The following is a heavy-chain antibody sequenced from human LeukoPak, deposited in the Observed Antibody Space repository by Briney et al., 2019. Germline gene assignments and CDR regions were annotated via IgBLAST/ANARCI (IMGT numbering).Heavy chain of an antibody. CDR3: ARRLTQYDCFDP. CDR1: GDSVSSNRGT. CDR2: TYYRSTWYN. Sequence: SQTLSLTCAISGDSVSSNRGTWKWTRHSPSRGLEWLGRTYYRSTWYNEYAVSVRGRITVNPDTSKNQFSLHLNSVTPEDTAVYYCARRLTQYDCFDPWGQGILVTVSS. V-gene: IGHV6-1*01. D-gene: IGHD2-2*01. J-gene: IGHJ5*02.